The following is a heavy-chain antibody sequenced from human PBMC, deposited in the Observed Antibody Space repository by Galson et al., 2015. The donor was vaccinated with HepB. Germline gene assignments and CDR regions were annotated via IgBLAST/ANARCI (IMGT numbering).Heavy chain of an antibody. D-gene: IGHD5-24*01. CDR1: GFTVSGNY. V-gene: IGHV3-53*01. CDR3: AREMAY. CDR2: IDSGGTT. J-gene: IGHJ4*02. Sequence: SLRLSCAASGFTVSGNYMSWVRQAPGEGLEWVSFIDSGGTTYYADSVEGRFTISRDNSKNTLSLQMNSLRVDDTAVYYCAREMAYWGPGTLVTVSS.